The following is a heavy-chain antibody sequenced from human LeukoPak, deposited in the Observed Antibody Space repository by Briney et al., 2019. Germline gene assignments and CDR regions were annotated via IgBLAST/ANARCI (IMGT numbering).Heavy chain of an antibody. J-gene: IGHJ3*02. Sequence: SETLSLTCTVSGGSISSYYWSWIRQPPGKGLEWIGYIYYSGSTNYNPSLKSRVTISVDTSKNQFSLKLSSVTAADTAAYYCARERGGQGIVVVPAAYVHDAFDIWGQGTMVTVSS. V-gene: IGHV4-59*01. CDR1: GGSISSYY. CDR3: ARERGGQGIVVVPAAYVHDAFDI. D-gene: IGHD2-2*01. CDR2: IYYSGST.